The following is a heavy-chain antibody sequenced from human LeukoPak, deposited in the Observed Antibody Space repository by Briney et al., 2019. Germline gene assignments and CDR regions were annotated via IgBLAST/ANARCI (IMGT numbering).Heavy chain of an antibody. J-gene: IGHJ5*02. CDR3: ARFTDWFDP. CDR1: GFTLSSYS. Sequence: GGSLRLSCAASGFTLSSYSMNWVRQAPGKGLEWVSSISSSSSYIYYAGSVKGRFTISRDNAKNSLYLQMNSLRAEDTAVYYCARFTDWFDPWGQGTLVTVSS. CDR2: ISSSSSYI. V-gene: IGHV3-21*01.